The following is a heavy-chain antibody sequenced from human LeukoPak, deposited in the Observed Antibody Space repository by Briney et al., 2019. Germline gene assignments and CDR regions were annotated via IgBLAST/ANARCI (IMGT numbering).Heavy chain of an antibody. Sequence: PSETLSLTCSVSDDSITMYYWTWIRQPPGKGLEWIGYVDHTGSTNFNPSLNGRVSISRDTPKNLFSLRLRSVTAADTAVYFCARGRVSSSTWYSTYYYYFYMDVWGKGTTVTVSS. CDR3: ARGRVSSSTWYSTYYYYFYMDV. CDR1: DDSITMYY. D-gene: IGHD4-11*01. V-gene: IGHV4-59*01. CDR2: VDHTGST. J-gene: IGHJ6*03.